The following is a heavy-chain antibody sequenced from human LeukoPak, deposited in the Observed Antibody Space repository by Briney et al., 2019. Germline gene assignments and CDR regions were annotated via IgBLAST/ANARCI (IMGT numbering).Heavy chain of an antibody. CDR2: ISYDGSNK. CDR3: AKDKGGSYYCYGMDV. D-gene: IGHD1-26*01. Sequence: GGSLRLSCAASGFTFSSYGMHWVRQAPGKGLEWVAVISYDGSNKYYADSVKGRFTISRDNSKNTLYLQMNSLRAEDTAVYYCAKDKGGSYYCYGMDVWGQGTTVTVSS. CDR1: GFTFSSYG. J-gene: IGHJ6*02. V-gene: IGHV3-30*18.